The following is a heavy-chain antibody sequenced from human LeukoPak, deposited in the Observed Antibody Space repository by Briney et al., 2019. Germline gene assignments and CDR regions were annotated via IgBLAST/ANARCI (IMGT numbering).Heavy chain of an antibody. J-gene: IGHJ3*02. D-gene: IGHD6-13*01. CDR1: GGTFSSYA. V-gene: IGHV1-69*10. CDR2: IIPILGIA. Sequence: SVNVSCLASGGTFSSYAISWVRPAAGQGREWMGRIIPILGIANYAQKFQGRVTITADKSTSTAYMELSSLKAEDTAVYYCARGSSSSVDAFDIWGQGTMVTVSS. CDR3: ARGSSSSVDAFDI.